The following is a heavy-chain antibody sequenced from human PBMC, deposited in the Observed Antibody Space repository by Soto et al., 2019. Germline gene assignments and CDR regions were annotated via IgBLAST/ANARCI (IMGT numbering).Heavy chain of an antibody. CDR1: GDSVSSNSAA. J-gene: IGHJ3*02. CDR3: ARDRDPEIQLERRAFDI. CDR2: AYYRSKWYN. Sequence: QSQTLSLTCAISGDSVSSNSAAWNWIRQSPSRGLECLGRAYYRSKWYNDYAVSVKSRITINTDTSKNQFSLQLNSVTPEDKAVYDCARDRDPEIQLERRAFDIWGQGTMVTVSS. V-gene: IGHV6-1*01. D-gene: IGHD1-1*01.